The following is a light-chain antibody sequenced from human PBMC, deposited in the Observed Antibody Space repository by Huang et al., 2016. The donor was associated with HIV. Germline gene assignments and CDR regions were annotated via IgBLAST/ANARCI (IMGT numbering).Light chain of an antibody. CDR1: QNITNS. V-gene: IGKV1-39*01. CDR2: TVS. CDR3: QQSFSVPRT. Sequence: DIQMTQSPPSLSASVGDRVTFTCRADQNITNSLNWYQQKPENAPTLLIYTVSTLESGVPSRFSGSGSWSRFTLNIGNLQPEDFATYYCQQSFSVPRTFG. J-gene: IGKJ1*01.